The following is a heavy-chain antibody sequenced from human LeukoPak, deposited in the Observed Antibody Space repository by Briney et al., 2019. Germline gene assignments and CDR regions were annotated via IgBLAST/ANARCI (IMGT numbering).Heavy chain of an antibody. V-gene: IGHV1-24*01. J-gene: IGHJ4*02. D-gene: IGHD3-3*01. CDR3: ARQVAYDFWSGYYGDY. Sequence: ASVKVSCKVSGYTLTELSMHWVRQAPGKGLEWMGGFDPEDGETIYAQKFQGRVTMTEDTSTDTAYMELSSLRSDDTAVYYCARQVAYDFWSGYYGDYWGQGTLVTVSS. CDR2: FDPEDGET. CDR1: GYTLTELS.